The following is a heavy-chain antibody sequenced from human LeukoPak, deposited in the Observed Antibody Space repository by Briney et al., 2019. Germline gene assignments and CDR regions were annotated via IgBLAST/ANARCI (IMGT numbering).Heavy chain of an antibody. D-gene: IGHD2-2*02. J-gene: IGHJ6*02. CDR2: IDNDGTST. CDR3: ARDGRSGYQLLYSLFYYYGMDV. CDR1: GFTFSTCW. V-gene: IGHV3-74*01. Sequence: GGSLRLSCAASGFTFSTCWMHWVCQAPGKGLVWVSRIDNDGTSTTYADSVKGRFTISRDNAKNSLYLQMNSLRAEDTAVYYCARDGRSGYQLLYSLFYYYGMDVWGQGTTVTVSS.